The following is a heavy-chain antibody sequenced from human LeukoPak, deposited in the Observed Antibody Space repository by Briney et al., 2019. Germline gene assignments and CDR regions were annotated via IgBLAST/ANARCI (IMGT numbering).Heavy chain of an antibody. V-gene: IGHV3-23*01. CDR3: AKGHRKVWGSYRYFDY. CDR1: GFTFSSYA. J-gene: IGHJ4*02. CDR2: ISGSGGST. Sequence: GGSLRLSCAASGFTFSSYAMSWVRQAPGKGLEWVSAISGSGGSTYYADSVKGRFTISRDYSKNTLYLQMNSLRAEDTAVYYCAKGHRKVWGSYRYFDYWGQGTLVTVSS. D-gene: IGHD3-16*02.